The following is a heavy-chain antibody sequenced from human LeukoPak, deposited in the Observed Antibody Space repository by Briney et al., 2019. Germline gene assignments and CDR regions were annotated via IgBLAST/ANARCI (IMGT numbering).Heavy chain of an antibody. Sequence: SVKVSCKASGGTFSSYAISWVRQAPGQGLEWMGGIIPIFGTANYAQKFHGRVTITADKSTSTAYMELSSLRSEDTAVYYCARVKGPQNWFDPWGQGTLVTVSS. CDR2: IIPIFGTA. CDR1: GGTFSSYA. J-gene: IGHJ5*02. CDR3: ARVKGPQNWFDP. V-gene: IGHV1-69*06.